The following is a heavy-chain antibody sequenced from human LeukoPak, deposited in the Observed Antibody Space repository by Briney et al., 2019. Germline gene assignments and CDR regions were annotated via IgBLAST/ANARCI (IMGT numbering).Heavy chain of an antibody. CDR2: IIPIFGTA. CDR3: ARDGTYCSSTSCYYYYYYYMDV. D-gene: IGHD2-2*01. J-gene: IGHJ6*03. Sequence: SVKVSCKASGGTFSSYAISWVRQAPGQGLEWMGGIIPIFGTANYAQKFQGRVTITADESTSTAYMELSSLRSEDTAVYYCARDGTYCSSTSCYYYYYYYMDVWGKGTTVTVSS. CDR1: GGTFSSYA. V-gene: IGHV1-69*13.